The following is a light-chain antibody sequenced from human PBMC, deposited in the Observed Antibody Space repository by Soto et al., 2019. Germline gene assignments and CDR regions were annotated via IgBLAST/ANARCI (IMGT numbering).Light chain of an antibody. CDR3: CSSAGSP. CDR2: DVS. J-gene: IGLJ1*01. Sequence: QSALTQPRSVSGSPGQSVTISCTGTSSDVGGYNYVSWYQQHPGKAPKLMIYDVSKRPSGVPDRFSGSKSGNTASLTISGLQAEDEADYYGCSSAGSPFGTGTKVTVL. CDR1: SSDVGGYNY. V-gene: IGLV2-11*01.